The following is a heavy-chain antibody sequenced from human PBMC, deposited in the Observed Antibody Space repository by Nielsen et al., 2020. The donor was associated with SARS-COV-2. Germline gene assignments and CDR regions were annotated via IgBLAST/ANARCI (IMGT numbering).Heavy chain of an antibody. CDR2: IKSKVDGGTT. CDR1: GFTFSNPW. J-gene: IGHJ1*01. CDR3: TTGGITMVRGVMQY. V-gene: IGHV3-15*01. D-gene: IGHD3-10*01. Sequence: GESLKISCAASGFTFSNPWMNWVRQAPGKGLEWVGRIKSKVDGGTTDYAGPVKGRFTISRDDSKNTLYLQMNSLKIEDTAVYYCTTGGITMVRGVMQYWGQGTLVTVSP.